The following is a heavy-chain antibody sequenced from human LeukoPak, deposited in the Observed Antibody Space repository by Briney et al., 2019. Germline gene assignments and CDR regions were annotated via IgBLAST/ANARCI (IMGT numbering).Heavy chain of an antibody. CDR1: GFTFSSYA. V-gene: IGHV3-23*01. CDR3: AKEDSSSWYYYYYGMDV. Sequence: SGGSLRLSCAASGFTFSSYAMSWVRQAPGKGLEWVSAISGSGGSTYYADSVKGRFTISRDNSKNTLYLQMNSLRAEDTAVYYCAKEDSSSWYYYYYGMDVWGQGTTVTVSS. J-gene: IGHJ6*02. D-gene: IGHD6-13*01. CDR2: ISGSGGST.